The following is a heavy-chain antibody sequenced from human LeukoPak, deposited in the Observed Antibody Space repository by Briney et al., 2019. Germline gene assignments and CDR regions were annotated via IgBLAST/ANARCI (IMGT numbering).Heavy chain of an antibody. CDR3: ARDAYDYVWGSYGLYYYYMDV. J-gene: IGHJ6*03. Sequence: SETLSLTCTVSGGSLSSYYWSWIRQPPGKGLEWIGYIYYSGSTNYNPSLKSRVTISVDTSKNQFSLKLSSVTAADTAVYYCARDAYDYVWGSYGLYYYYMDVWGKGTTVTVSS. CDR2: IYYSGST. D-gene: IGHD3-16*01. V-gene: IGHV4-59*01. CDR1: GGSLSSYY.